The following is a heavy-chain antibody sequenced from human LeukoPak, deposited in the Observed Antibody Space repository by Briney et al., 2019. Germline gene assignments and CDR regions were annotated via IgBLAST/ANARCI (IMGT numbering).Heavy chain of an antibody. CDR1: GYRFTSYW. J-gene: IGHJ6*02. CDR3: ARHFPPIVGATRRYYYGMDV. Sequence: GGALKISCKGSGYRFTSYWIGWVRQMPGKGLEGMGIIYPGDSDTRYRPSFQGQVTISADKSISTAYLQWSSLKASDTAMYYCARHFPPIVGATRRYYYGMDVWGQGTTVTVSS. V-gene: IGHV5-51*01. CDR2: IYPGDSDT. D-gene: IGHD1-26*01.